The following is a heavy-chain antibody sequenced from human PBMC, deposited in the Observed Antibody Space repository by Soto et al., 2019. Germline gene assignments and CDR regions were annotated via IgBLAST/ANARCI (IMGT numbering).Heavy chain of an antibody. D-gene: IGHD3-10*01. J-gene: IGHJ6*03. CDR3: ARYYYASGDYYYYMDV. V-gene: IGHV4-59*01. CDR1: GVSISSYY. Sequence: SEALSLTCTVSGVSISSYYWSWIRQPPGKGLEWIGYIYYSGSTNCNPSLKSRVTISVDTSKNQSSLKLSSVTAADTAVYYCARYYYASGDYYYYMDVWGKGTTFTVS. CDR2: IYYSGST.